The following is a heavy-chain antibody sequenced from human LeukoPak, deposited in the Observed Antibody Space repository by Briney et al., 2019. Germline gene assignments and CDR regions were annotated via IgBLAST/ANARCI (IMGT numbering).Heavy chain of an antibody. CDR2: ISGSGGST. Sequence: GGSLRLSCAASGFTFSSYAMSWVRQAPGKGLEWVSAISGSGGSTYYADSVRGRFTISRDNSKNTLYLQMNSLRAGDTAVYYCAKDPIFSGSYGVFDYWGLGTLVTVSS. CDR1: GFTFSSYA. D-gene: IGHD1-26*01. J-gene: IGHJ4*02. V-gene: IGHV3-23*01. CDR3: AKDPIFSGSYGVFDY.